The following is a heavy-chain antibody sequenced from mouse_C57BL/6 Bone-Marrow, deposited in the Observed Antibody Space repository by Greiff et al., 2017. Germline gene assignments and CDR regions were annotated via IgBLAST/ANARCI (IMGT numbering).Heavy chain of an antibody. CDR3: ATQRGRGY. Sequence: VQLQQSGAELARPGASVKLSCKASGYTFTSYGISWVKQRTGQGLEWIGEIYPRSGNTYYNEKFKGKATLTADKSSSTAYMELRSLTSEDSAVYFCATQRGRGYWGQGTTLTVSS. CDR2: IYPRSGNT. D-gene: IGHD4-1*02. J-gene: IGHJ2*01. CDR1: GYTFTSYG. V-gene: IGHV1-81*01.